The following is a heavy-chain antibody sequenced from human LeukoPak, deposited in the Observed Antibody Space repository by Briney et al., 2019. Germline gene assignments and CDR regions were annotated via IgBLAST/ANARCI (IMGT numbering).Heavy chain of an antibody. Sequence: SETLSLTCTVSGGSISSSSYYWGWIRQPPGKGLEWIGSIYYSGSTYYNPSLKSRVTISVDTSKNQFSLKLSSVTAADAAVYYCQGNIPAFDIWGQGTMVTVSS. CDR2: IYYSGST. D-gene: IGHD2/OR15-2a*01. CDR3: QGNIPAFDI. J-gene: IGHJ3*02. V-gene: IGHV4-39*01. CDR1: GGSISSSSYY.